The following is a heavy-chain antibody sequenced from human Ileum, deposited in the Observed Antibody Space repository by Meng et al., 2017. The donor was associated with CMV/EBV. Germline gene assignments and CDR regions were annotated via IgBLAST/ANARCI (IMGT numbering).Heavy chain of an antibody. J-gene: IGHJ4*02. D-gene: IGHD3-16*01. Sequence: GESLKISCATSGFTFSNYWMTWLRQVPGRGLEWVATIKPDGSEKDYGDSVKGRFTISRDNAKNSLSLQMNYPRVEDTAIYYCARVERSDDSRYRPFDYWGQGSLVTVSS. CDR1: GFTFSNYW. CDR2: IKPDGSEK. V-gene: IGHV3-7*01. CDR3: ARVERSDDSRYRPFDY.